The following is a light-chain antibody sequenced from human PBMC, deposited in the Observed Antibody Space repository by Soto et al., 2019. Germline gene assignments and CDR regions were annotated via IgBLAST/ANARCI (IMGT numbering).Light chain of an antibody. J-gene: IGKJ2*01. CDR3: QQYDDVRYT. V-gene: IGKV1-33*01. Sequence: DLQMTQSPSSLSASVGDRVTITCQASQDISNYLNWYQQKPGKAPKLLIYDASNLETGVPSRFSGSGSGTDFSLTISSLQAEDIATYYCQQYDDVRYTFGQGTKLEIK. CDR2: DAS. CDR1: QDISNY.